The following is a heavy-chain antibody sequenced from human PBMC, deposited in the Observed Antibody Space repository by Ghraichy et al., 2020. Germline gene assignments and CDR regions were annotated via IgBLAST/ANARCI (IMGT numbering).Heavy chain of an antibody. CDR1: GYTFTNYW. CDR3: ARQVGYYDFLTGYYPAGEIYYYGMDV. J-gene: IGHJ6*02. Sequence: GESLNISCKGSGYTFTNYWIGWVRQMPGKGLEWLGIIHPSDSDTRYSPSFQGQVTISAAKSISTAYLHWSSLKASDTAMYYCARQVGYYDFLTGYYPAGEIYYYGMDVWGQGTTVTVAS. CDR2: IHPSDSDT. V-gene: IGHV5-51*01. D-gene: IGHD3-9*01.